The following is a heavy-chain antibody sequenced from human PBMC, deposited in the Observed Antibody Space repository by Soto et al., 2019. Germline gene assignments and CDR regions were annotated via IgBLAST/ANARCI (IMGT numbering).Heavy chain of an antibody. J-gene: IGHJ5*02. V-gene: IGHV1-69*05. Sequence: QVQLVQSGAEVKKPGSSVKVSCKASGGTFSSYAISWVRQAPGQGLEWMGGIIPIFGTANYAQKFQGRVTIPXXEXTXXAYMELSSLRSEDTAVYYCARDYTEMATNENWFDPWGQGTLVTVSS. CDR3: ARDYTEMATNENWFDP. CDR2: IIPIFGTA. CDR1: GGTFSSYA. D-gene: IGHD5-12*01.